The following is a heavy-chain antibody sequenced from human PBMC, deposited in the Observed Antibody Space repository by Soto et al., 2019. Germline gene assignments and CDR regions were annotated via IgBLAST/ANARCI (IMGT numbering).Heavy chain of an antibody. CDR3: AGAGGLTYGMDV. CDR1: GLTFSSYA. Sequence: QVQLVESGGGVVQPGRSLRLSCAASGLTFSSYAMHWVRQAPGKGLEWVAVISYDGSNKYYADSVKGRFTISRDNSKNTLYLQMNSLRAEDTAVYYCAGAGGLTYGMDVWGQGTTVTVSS. J-gene: IGHJ6*02. CDR2: ISYDGSNK. D-gene: IGHD3-16*01. V-gene: IGHV3-30-3*01.